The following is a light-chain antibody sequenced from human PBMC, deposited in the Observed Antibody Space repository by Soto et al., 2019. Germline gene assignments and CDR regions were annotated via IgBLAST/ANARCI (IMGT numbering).Light chain of an antibody. CDR1: SNDIGSYNF. Sequence: QSALTQPASVSGSPGQSITISCTGTSNDIGSYNFVSWYQQHPGKAPKLMIYDVSDRPSGVSIRFSGSKSGNTASLTISGLQPEDEAVYYCSSYRSITTSYVFGTGTKLTVL. V-gene: IGLV2-14*03. J-gene: IGLJ1*01. CDR3: SSYRSITTSYV. CDR2: DVS.